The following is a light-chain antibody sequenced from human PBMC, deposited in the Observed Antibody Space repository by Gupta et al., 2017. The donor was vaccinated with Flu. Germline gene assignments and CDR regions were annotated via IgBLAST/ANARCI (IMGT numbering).Light chain of an antibody. V-gene: IGLV3-9*01. CDR2: RNT. CDR1: NIGSKT. J-gene: IGLJ2*01. Sequence: VALSQTATITCAGDNIGSKTVHWYQQRPGQPPTLVIYRNTNRPSGIPARFSGSNSGKTATLTIGTAQVGDDSDYYCQVWDGSAIFGGGTKLTVL. CDR3: QVWDGSAI.